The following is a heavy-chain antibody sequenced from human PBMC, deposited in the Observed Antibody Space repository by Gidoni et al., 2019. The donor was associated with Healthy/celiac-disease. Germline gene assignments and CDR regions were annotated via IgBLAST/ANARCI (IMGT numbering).Heavy chain of an antibody. CDR2: IKSKTDGGTT. J-gene: IGHJ5*02. CDR1: GFTFSNAW. D-gene: IGHD5-12*01. Sequence: EVQLVESGGGLVKPGGSLRLSCAASGFTFSNAWRSWVRQAPGKGLEWVGRIKSKTDGGTTDYAAPVKGRFTISRDDSKNTLYLQMNSLKTEDTAVYYCTPEGGWLPIPQNWFDPWGQGTLVTVSS. CDR3: TPEGGWLPIPQNWFDP. V-gene: IGHV3-15*01.